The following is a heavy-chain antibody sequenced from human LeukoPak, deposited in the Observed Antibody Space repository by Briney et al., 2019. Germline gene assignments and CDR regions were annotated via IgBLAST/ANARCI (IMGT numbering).Heavy chain of an antibody. Sequence: PSETLSLTCTVSGGSISSYYWSWIRQPAGKGLEWIGRIYTSGSTNYNPSLKSRVTMSVDTSKNQFSLKLSSVAAADTAVYYCARDQGIRFLEWSFDYWGQGTLVTVSS. CDR1: GGSISSYY. J-gene: IGHJ4*02. CDR2: IYTSGST. D-gene: IGHD3-3*01. V-gene: IGHV4-4*07. CDR3: ARDQGIRFLEWSFDY.